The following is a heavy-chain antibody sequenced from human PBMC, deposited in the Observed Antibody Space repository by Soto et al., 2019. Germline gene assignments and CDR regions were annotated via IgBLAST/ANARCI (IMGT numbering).Heavy chain of an antibody. CDR1: GGSFSGYY. J-gene: IGHJ5*02. V-gene: IGHV4-34*01. Sequence: SETLSLTCAVYGGSFSGYYWSWIRQPPGKGLEWIGEINHSGSTNYNPSLKSRVTISVDTSKNQFSLKLSSVTAADTAVYYCARVRDDFWNGNWFDPWGQGTLVTVSS. D-gene: IGHD3-3*01. CDR2: INHSGST. CDR3: ARVRDDFWNGNWFDP.